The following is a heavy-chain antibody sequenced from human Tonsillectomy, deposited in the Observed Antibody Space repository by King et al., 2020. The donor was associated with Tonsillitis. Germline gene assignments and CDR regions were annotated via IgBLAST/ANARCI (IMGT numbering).Heavy chain of an antibody. CDR3: ARDWYCSGGSCYSSWFDP. D-gene: IGHD2-15*01. J-gene: IGHJ5*02. CDR2: ISVDGSNK. V-gene: IGHV3-30*01. Sequence: VQLVESGGGVVQPGRSLRLSCAASGVTFSRYAMHVGRQAPGKGLEWVAVISVDGSNKYYADSVMGRFTISRDNSKNTLYLQMNSLRAEDTAVYYCARDWYCSGGSCYSSWFDPWGQGTPVTVSS. CDR1: GVTFSRYA.